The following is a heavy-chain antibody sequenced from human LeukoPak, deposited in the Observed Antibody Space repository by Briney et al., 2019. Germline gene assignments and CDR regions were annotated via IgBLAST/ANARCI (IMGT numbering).Heavy chain of an antibody. CDR3: AREDGDAFDY. CDR2: ISYDGSNK. D-gene: IGHD4-17*01. J-gene: IGHJ4*02. Sequence: GGSLRLSCAASGFTFSSYAMHWVRQAPGKGLEWVAVISYDGSNKYYADSVKGRFTISRDNSKNTLYLQMNSLRAEDTAVYYCAREDGDAFDYWGQGTLVTVSS. CDR1: GFTFSSYA. V-gene: IGHV3-30-3*01.